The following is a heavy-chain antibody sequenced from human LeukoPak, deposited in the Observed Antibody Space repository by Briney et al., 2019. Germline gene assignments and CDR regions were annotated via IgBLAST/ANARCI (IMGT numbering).Heavy chain of an antibody. CDR3: ARAYGDYGGDFFDY. CDR2: IKQDGSEK. D-gene: IGHD4-17*01. V-gene: IGHV3-7*01. Sequence: GGSLRLSCAASGFTFSSYSMSWVRQAPGKGLEWVANIKQDGSEKYYVDSVKGRFTISRDNAKNSLYLQMNSLRAEDTAVYYCARAYGDYGGDFFDYWGQGTLVTVSS. CDR1: GFTFSSYS. J-gene: IGHJ4*02.